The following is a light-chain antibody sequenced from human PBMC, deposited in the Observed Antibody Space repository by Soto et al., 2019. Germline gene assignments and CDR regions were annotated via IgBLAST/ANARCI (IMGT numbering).Light chain of an antibody. Sequence: QSALTQPASVSGSPGQSITISCTGTNSDVGGYNYVSWYQQYPGEAPKLMIYDVINRPSGVSNRFSGSKSGNTASLTISGLQAEDEADYYCGSYRTNSPYVFGTATNFTVL. CDR1: NSDVGGYNY. J-gene: IGLJ1*01. V-gene: IGLV2-14*01. CDR3: GSYRTNSPYV. CDR2: DVI.